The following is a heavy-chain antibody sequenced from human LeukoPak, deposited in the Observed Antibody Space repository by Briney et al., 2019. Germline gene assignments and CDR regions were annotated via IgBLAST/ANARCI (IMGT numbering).Heavy chain of an antibody. CDR1: GFTFSSYA. V-gene: IGHV3-30-3*01. J-gene: IGHJ6*02. CDR2: ISYDGSNK. D-gene: IGHD2-8*02. Sequence: GRSLRLSCAAFGFTFSSYAMHWVRQAPGKGLEWVAVISYDGSNKYYADSVKGRFTISRDNSKNTLYLQMNSLRAEDTAVYYCERGATGGYYYYYGMDVWGQGTTVTVSS. CDR3: ERGATGGYYYYYGMDV.